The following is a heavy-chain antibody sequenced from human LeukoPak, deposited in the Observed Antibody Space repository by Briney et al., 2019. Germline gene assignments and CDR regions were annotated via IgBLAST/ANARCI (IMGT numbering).Heavy chain of an antibody. Sequence: GGSLRLSCAASGFTFSSYAMHWVRQAPGKGLEWVAVISYDGSNKYYADSVKGRFTISRDNSKNTLYLQMNSLRAEDTAVYYCARDPALDCSSTSCYSDAFDIWGQGTMVTVSS. D-gene: IGHD2-2*01. V-gene: IGHV3-30*04. CDR2: ISYDGSNK. J-gene: IGHJ3*02. CDR3: ARDPALDCSSTSCYSDAFDI. CDR1: GFTFSSYA.